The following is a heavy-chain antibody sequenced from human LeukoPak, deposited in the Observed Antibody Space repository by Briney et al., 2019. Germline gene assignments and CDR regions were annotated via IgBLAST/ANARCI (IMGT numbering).Heavy chain of an antibody. J-gene: IGHJ4*02. D-gene: IGHD6-19*01. CDR1: GYTFTNFG. Sequence: GASVKVSCKASGYTFTNFGISWVRQAPGQGLEWMGWINAYNGNTHYARKFQGRVTMTTDTSTSTAYMELRSLRSDDTAVYYCARAVADTEIDYWGQGTLVTVSS. V-gene: IGHV1-18*01. CDR3: ARAVADTEIDY. CDR2: INAYNGNT.